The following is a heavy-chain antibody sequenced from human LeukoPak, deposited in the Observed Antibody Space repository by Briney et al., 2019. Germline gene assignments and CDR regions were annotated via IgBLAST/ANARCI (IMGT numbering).Heavy chain of an antibody. D-gene: IGHD6-19*01. CDR1: GNFISSGFY. CDR3: AGQWAVANTRRFAI. V-gene: IGHV4-38-2*02. Sequence: ASETPSLTCTVSGNFISSGFYWVWLRQTPGKGLQWIGSLYSTGTTYYNPSLAGRVTVSTDSSKNQLSLKLRSVTAADTAVYYCAGQWAVANTRRFAIWGQGSRVTVSS. CDR2: LYSTGTT. J-gene: IGHJ3*02.